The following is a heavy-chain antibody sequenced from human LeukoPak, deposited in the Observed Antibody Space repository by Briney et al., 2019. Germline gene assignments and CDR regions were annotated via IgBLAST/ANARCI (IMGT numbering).Heavy chain of an antibody. CDR1: GYTLTELS. D-gene: IGHD2-2*01. J-gene: IGHJ5*02. CDR3: ARDTYVVVPAAASYLFDP. V-gene: IGHV1-24*01. CDR2: FDPEDGET. Sequence: ASVKVSCKVSGYTLTELSIHWVRQAPGKGLEWMGGFDPEDGETIYAQKFQDRVTMTEDTSTDTAYMELSSLRSEDTAVYYCARDTYVVVPAAASYLFDPWGQGTLVTVSS.